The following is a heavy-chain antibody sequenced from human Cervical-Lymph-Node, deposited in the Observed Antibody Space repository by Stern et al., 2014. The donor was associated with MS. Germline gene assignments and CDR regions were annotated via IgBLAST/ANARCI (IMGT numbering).Heavy chain of an antibody. V-gene: IGHV1-2*02. CDR3: ARSFYRGYESRSGLGVGY. CDR2: INLNTGAT. J-gene: IGHJ4*02. Sequence: QVQLVQSGAEVKKPGASVKVSCKASGYSFTDYYMNWVRQAPGQGLEWMGRINLNTGATHYAQKFQGRVAMTRDTSFTTAFLEMRGLRLGDTAIYYCARSFYRGYESRSGLGVGYWGQGSQVTVS. CDR1: GYSFTDYY. D-gene: IGHD5-12*01.